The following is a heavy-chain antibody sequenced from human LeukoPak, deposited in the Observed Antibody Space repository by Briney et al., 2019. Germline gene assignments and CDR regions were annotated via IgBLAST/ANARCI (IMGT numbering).Heavy chain of an antibody. CDR1: GGSISSYY. V-gene: IGHV4-59*12. CDR2: IYYSGST. D-gene: IGHD3-10*01. J-gene: IGHJ4*02. Sequence: SETLSLTCTVSGGSISSYYWSWIRQPPGKGLEWIGYIYYSGSTNYNPSLKSRVTISVDTSKNQFSLKLSSVTAADTAIYFCARRHPYYYGSGTYSREDWGQGTLVTVSS. CDR3: ARRHPYYYGSGTYSRED.